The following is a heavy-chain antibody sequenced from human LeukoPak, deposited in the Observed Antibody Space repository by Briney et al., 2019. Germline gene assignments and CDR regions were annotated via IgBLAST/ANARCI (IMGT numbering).Heavy chain of an antibody. CDR1: GGSFSGYY. D-gene: IGHD2-15*01. CDR2: INHSGST. V-gene: IGHV4-34*01. CDR3: ATGGYCSGGSCSNWFDP. J-gene: IGHJ5*02. Sequence: PSETLSLTCAVYGGSFSGYYWSWIRQPPGKGLEWIGEINHSGSTNYNPSLKSRVTISVDTSKNQFSLNLSSVTAADTAVYYCATGGYCSGGSCSNWFDPWGQGTLVTVSS.